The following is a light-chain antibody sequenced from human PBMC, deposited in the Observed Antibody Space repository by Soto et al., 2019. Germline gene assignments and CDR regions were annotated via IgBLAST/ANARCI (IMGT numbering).Light chain of an antibody. CDR2: GAS. CDR1: QRISSN. CDR3: QHYNNWPPWT. J-gene: IGKJ1*01. Sequence: EVVMTPSPATLSVSPGQRATLSCSASQRISSNLAWYQQRPGQAPRLLIYGASTRAPGIPARFSGSGSETEFTLTISSLQSEDFAVYYCQHYNNWPPWTFGQGTKVDI. V-gene: IGKV3-15*01.